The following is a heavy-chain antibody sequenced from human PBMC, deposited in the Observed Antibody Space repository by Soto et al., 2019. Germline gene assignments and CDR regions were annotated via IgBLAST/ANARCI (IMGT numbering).Heavy chain of an antibody. V-gene: IGHV3-23*01. Sequence: EVQLLESGGGLVQPGGSLRLSCAASGFTFSNYAMNWVRQAPVKGLEWVSVISGSGDSTYHADSVKGRFTISRDNSKNTLHLQVNRLRAEDTAVYYCARRGSGSYYDYWGQGTLVTVSS. J-gene: IGHJ4*02. CDR1: GFTFSNYA. CDR3: ARRGSGSYYDY. CDR2: ISGSGDST. D-gene: IGHD1-26*01.